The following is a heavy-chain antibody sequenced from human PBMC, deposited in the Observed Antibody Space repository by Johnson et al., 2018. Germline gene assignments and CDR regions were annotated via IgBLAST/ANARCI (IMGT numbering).Heavy chain of an antibody. Sequence: QVQLQESGPGLVKPSETLSLTCTVSGGSISSYYWSWIRQPPGKGLEWIGYIYYRGSTNDNPSLKSRVTISVNRSKNRFSLKLRSVTAADTAVDYCARGVYCSDGSCYGHYYYYMDVWGKGTTVTVSS. CDR1: GGSISSYY. V-gene: IGHV4-59*01. J-gene: IGHJ6*03. CDR3: ARGVYCSDGSCYGHYYYYMDV. CDR2: IYYRGST. D-gene: IGHD2-15*01.